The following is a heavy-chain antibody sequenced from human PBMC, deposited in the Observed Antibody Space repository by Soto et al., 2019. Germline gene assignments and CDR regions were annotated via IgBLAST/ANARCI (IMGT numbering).Heavy chain of an antibody. CDR3: AKGIGLRTKYYFDY. CDR1: GFTFDDYA. Sequence: EVQLVESGGGLVQPGRSLRLSCAASGFTFDDYAMHWVRQAPGKGLEWVSGISWNSGSIGYADSVKGRFTISRDNAKNSLYLQMNSLRAEDTALYYCAKGIGLRTKYYFDYWGQGTLVTVSS. D-gene: IGHD1-7*01. V-gene: IGHV3-9*01. J-gene: IGHJ4*02. CDR2: ISWNSGSI.